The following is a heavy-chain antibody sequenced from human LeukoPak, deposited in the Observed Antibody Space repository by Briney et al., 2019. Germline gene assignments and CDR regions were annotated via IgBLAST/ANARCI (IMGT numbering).Heavy chain of an antibody. Sequence: ASVKVSCKAFGYTFSSYGISWVRQAPGQGLEWMGWISAYNGNTDYAQNLRGRLIMTTDTSTSTAYMELRSLRSDDTAVYYCARDSVDGSGTYYNDSPDYWGQGTLVTVSS. CDR1: GYTFSSYG. D-gene: IGHD3-10*01. CDR3: ARDSVDGSGTYYNDSPDY. V-gene: IGHV1-18*01. CDR2: ISAYNGNT. J-gene: IGHJ4*02.